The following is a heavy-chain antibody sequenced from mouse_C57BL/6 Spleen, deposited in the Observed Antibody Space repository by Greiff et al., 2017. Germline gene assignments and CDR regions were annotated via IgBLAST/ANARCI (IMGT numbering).Heavy chain of an antibody. V-gene: IGHV1-72*01. CDR1: GYTFTSSW. J-gene: IGHJ1*03. D-gene: IGHD2-3*01. Sequence: QVQLQQPGAELVKPGASVKLSCQASGYTFTSSWMHWVKQRPGRGLEWIGRIDPTSGGTKYNEKFKSKATLTVDKPSSTAYMQLSSLTSEDSAVYYCARGGYDGYYGYFDVWGTGTTVTVSS. CDR2: IDPTSGGT. CDR3: ARGGYDGYYGYFDV.